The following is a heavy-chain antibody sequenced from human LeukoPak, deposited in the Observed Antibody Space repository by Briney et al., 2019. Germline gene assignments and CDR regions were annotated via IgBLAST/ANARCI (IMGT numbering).Heavy chain of an antibody. CDR2: ISSSGSTI. CDR3: ARVISSSSSGGDWFDP. Sequence: PGGSLRLSCAASGFTFSDYYMSWIRQAPGKGLEWVSYISSSGSTIYYADSVKGRFTISRDNAKNSLYLQMNSLRAEDTAVHYCARVISSSSSGGDWFDPWGQGTLVTVSS. D-gene: IGHD6-6*01. V-gene: IGHV3-11*01. J-gene: IGHJ5*02. CDR1: GFTFSDYY.